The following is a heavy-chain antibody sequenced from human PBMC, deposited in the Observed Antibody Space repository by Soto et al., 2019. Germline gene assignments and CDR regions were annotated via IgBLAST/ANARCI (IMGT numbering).Heavy chain of an antibody. CDR1: GGTFSSYT. V-gene: IGHV1-69*02. D-gene: IGHD2-15*01. CDR3: EGQLTNCSCGSCYSHYYYYYYMDV. CDR2: IIPILGIA. Sequence: GASVKVSCKASGGTFSSYTISWVRQAPGQGLEWMGRIIPILGIANYAQKFQGRVTITADKSTSTAYMELSSLRSEDTAVYYYEGQLTNCSCGSCYSHYYYYYYMDVWGKGTTVTVS. J-gene: IGHJ6*03.